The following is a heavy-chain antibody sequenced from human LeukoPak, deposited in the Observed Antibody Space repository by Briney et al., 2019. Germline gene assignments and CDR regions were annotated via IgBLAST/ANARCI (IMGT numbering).Heavy chain of an antibody. D-gene: IGHD6-19*01. J-gene: IGHJ4*02. CDR1: GGSISSSSYY. CDR3: ARLVYSSGWYYFDY. Sequence: PSETLSLTCTVSGGSISSSSYYWSWIRQPPGKGLEWIGYIYYSGSTNYNPSLKSRVTISVDTSKNQFSLKLSSVTAADTAVYYCARLVYSSGWYYFDYWGQGTLVTVSS. V-gene: IGHV4-61*01. CDR2: IYYSGST.